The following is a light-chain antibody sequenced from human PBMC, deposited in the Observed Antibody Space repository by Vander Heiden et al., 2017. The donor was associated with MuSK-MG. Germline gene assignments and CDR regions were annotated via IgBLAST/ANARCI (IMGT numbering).Light chain of an antibody. CDR3: QQRSNWALT. CDR1: QSVSSY. Sequence: EIVLTQSPATLSLSPGERATLSCRASQSVSSYLAWYQQKPGQAPRLLIYDASNSATGIPARFTARASGTDFTLTISSLEPEDFAVYYCQQRSNWALTFGGGTKVEIK. CDR2: DAS. J-gene: IGKJ4*01. V-gene: IGKV3-11*01.